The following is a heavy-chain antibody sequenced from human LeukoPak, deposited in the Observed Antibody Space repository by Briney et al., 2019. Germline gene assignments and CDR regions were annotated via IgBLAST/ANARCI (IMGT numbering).Heavy chain of an antibody. J-gene: IGHJ4*02. Sequence: SETLSLTCAVYGGSFSGYYWSWLRQPPGKGLEWIGEINHSGSTNYNPSLKSRVTISVDTSKNQFSLKLSSVTAADTAVYYCARGRRWLQFLYFDYWGQGTLVTVSS. CDR1: GGSFSGYY. CDR3: ARGRRWLQFLYFDY. D-gene: IGHD5-24*01. CDR2: INHSGST. V-gene: IGHV4-34*01.